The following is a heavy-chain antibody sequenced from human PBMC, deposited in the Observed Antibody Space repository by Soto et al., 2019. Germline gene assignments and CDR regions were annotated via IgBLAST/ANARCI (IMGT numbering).Heavy chain of an antibody. V-gene: IGHV3-7*04. CDR1: GFTFSSHW. D-gene: IGHD3-10*01. CDR3: ARAITMVRYYYYYDYMDV. Sequence: PGGSLRHSCAASGFTFSSHWMSWVRKTTKKGLEWVANIKQDGSEKYYVDSVKGRFTISRDNAKNSLYLQMNSLRAEDTAVYYCARAITMVRYYYYYDYMDVWGKGTTVTV. J-gene: IGHJ6*03. CDR2: IKQDGSEK.